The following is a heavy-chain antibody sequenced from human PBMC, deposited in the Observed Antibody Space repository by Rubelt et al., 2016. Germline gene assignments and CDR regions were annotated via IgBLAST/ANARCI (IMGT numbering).Heavy chain of an antibody. Sequence: ELQLLESGGGLVQPGGSLRLSCAGSGFTFSRYVISWVRQAPGKGLEWVSAISGNGGSTYYADSVKGRLTISRDNSKHTLYLQMNSLRAEDTDVYFCAKVVGNYYYMDVWGKGTTVTVSS. D-gene: IGHD7-27*01. CDR1: GFTFSRYV. V-gene: IGHV3-23*01. CDR2: ISGNGGST. CDR3: AKVVGNYYYMDV. J-gene: IGHJ6*03.